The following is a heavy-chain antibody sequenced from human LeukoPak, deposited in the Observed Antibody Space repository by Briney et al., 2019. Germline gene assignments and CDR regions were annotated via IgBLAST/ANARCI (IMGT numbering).Heavy chain of an antibody. CDR3: ARVYFDWSEPFDY. CDR1: GYTFTSYA. CDR2: INAGNGNT. D-gene: IGHD3-9*01. J-gene: IGHJ4*02. V-gene: IGHV1-3*01. Sequence: GASVKVSCKASGYTFTSYAMHWVRQAPGQRLEWMGWINAGNGNTKYSQKLQGRVTITRDTSASTAYMELSSLRSEDTAVYYCARVYFDWSEPFDYWGQGTLVTVSS.